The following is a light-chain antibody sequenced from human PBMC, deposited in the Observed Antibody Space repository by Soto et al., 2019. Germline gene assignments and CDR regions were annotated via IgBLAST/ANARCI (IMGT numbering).Light chain of an antibody. J-gene: IGKJ2*01. CDR1: QAVTSDT. CDR2: ATS. V-gene: IGKV3-20*01. CDR3: QRDN. Sequence: EIVLTQSPGTLSLSPGERATLSCRVSQAVTSDTLGWYQKKPGQAPRLLIYATSKRVAGIPDRFSGSGSGTDFTLTISRLEPEDFAVYYCQRDNFGQGTRLEIK.